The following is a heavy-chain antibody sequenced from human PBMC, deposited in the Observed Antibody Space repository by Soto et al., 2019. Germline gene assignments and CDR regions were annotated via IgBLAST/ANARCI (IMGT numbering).Heavy chain of an antibody. Sequence: GGSLRLSCAASGFTFSSYGMHWVRQAPGKGLEWVAVIWYDGSNKYYADSVKGRFTITRDTSASTAYMELSSLRSEDTAVYYCARGVATDPRGAFAMVPEGDYWGQGTLVTVSS. CDR1: GFTFSSYG. D-gene: IGHD5-12*01. J-gene: IGHJ4*02. V-gene: IGHV3-33*01. CDR2: IWYDGSNK. CDR3: ARGVATDPRGAFAMVPEGDY.